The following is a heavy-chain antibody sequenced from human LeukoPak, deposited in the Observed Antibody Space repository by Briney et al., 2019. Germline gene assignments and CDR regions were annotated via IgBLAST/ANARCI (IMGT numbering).Heavy chain of an antibody. CDR1: GFTFSDYS. J-gene: IGHJ4*02. V-gene: IGHV3-48*01. D-gene: IGHD5-24*01. CDR2: IGIDSGNT. Sequence: GGSLRLSCAASGFTFSDYSMNWVRQAPGRGLEWISYIGIDSGNTNYADSVKGRFTISGDKAKNSLYLQMNSLRVEDTAVYYCARGYKYAFDNWGQGTLVTVSS. CDR3: ARGYKYAFDN.